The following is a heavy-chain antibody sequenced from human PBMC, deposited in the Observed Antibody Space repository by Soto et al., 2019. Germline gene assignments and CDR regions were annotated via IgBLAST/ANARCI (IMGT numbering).Heavy chain of an antibody. J-gene: IGHJ4*02. D-gene: IGHD2-21*01. CDR2: IYYTGTT. CDR1: GGSIRDYY. V-gene: IGHV4-59*01. Sequence: PSETLSLTCTVSGGSIRDYYWSWIRQPPGKGLEWIGYIYYTGTTKYNPSLKSRVTMSVDTSKNQFSLKLTSVNAADTAVYYCTRGGDAYKNGHWGQGTLVTVSS. CDR3: TRGGDAYKNGH.